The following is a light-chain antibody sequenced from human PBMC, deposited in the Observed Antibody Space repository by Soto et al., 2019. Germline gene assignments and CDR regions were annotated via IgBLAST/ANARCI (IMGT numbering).Light chain of an antibody. J-gene: IGLJ1*01. CDR1: SSDIGAYNY. Sequence: QSFLTQPASVSGSPGQSITIACTGTSSDIGAYNYVSWYQQYPGKAPKLMIYGVTNRPSGVSNRFSGSKTGNTASLTISGLQAEVEADYYCFSHRSGDSHVLGTGTKVT. CDR3: FSHRSGDSHV. CDR2: GVT. V-gene: IGLV2-14*01.